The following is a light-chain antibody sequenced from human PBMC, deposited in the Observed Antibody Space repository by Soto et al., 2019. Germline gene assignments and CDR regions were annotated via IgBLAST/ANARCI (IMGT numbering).Light chain of an antibody. CDR3: QQYNSYSVT. J-gene: IGKJ1*01. CDR1: QSISSW. CDR2: QAS. V-gene: IGKV1-5*03. Sequence: DIQMTQSPSTLSASVGDRVTITCRASQSISSWLAWYQQKPGKAPKLLIYQASSLESGVPSRFRGRGSGTEFTLTISSLQRDDFATYYCQQYNSYSVTFGQGTKVEIK.